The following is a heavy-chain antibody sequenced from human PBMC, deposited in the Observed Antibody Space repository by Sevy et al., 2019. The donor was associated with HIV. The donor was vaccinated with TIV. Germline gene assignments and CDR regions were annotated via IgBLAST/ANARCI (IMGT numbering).Heavy chain of an antibody. D-gene: IGHD1-26*01. Sequence: ASVKVSCKASGYTFTSYGISWVRQAPGQGLEWMGWISAYNGNTNYAQKLQGRVTMTTDTSTSTAYMELRSLRSDDTAVYYYAIDLVWELQRWFDPWGQGTLVTVSS. CDR2: ISAYNGNT. V-gene: IGHV1-18*01. J-gene: IGHJ5*02. CDR3: AIDLVWELQRWFDP. CDR1: GYTFTSYG.